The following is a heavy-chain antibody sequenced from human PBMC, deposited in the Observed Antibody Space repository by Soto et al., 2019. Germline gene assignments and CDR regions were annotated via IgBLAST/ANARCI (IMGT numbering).Heavy chain of an antibody. CDR2: ISYDGSNK. J-gene: IGHJ6*02. D-gene: IGHD1-1*01. CDR1: GFTFSSYA. V-gene: IGHV3-30-3*01. Sequence: GGSLRLSCAASGFTFSSYAMHWVRQAPGKGLEWVAVISYDGSNKYYADSVKGRFTISRDNSKNTLYLQMNSLRAEDTAVYYCARDSRVEDYYYYGMDVWGQGTTVTVSS. CDR3: ARDSRVEDYYYYGMDV.